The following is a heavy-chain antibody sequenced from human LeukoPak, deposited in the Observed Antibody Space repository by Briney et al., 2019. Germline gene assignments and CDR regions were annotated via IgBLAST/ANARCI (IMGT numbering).Heavy chain of an antibody. Sequence: GGSLRLSCAASGFNFNIYNMNWVRQAPGKGLEWVSSISTSSSYIYYADSVKGRFTISRDDAKNSLYLLMNSLRAEDTAAYYCARDDSSSKFDYWGQGTLVTVSS. CDR2: ISTSSSYI. D-gene: IGHD6-6*01. CDR3: ARDDSSSKFDY. CDR1: GFNFNIYN. V-gene: IGHV3-21*01. J-gene: IGHJ4*02.